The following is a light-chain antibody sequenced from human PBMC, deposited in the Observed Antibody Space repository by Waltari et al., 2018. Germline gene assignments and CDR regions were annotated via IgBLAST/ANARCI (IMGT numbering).Light chain of an antibody. V-gene: IGLV2-14*01. CDR1: NSDVGGFNY. Sequence: QSALTQPASVSGSPGQSITISCTGTNSDVGGFNYVSWYQQHPGKAPKLVIYEVTHRPSGAFYCFSGSKSGNTGSLTISGLQAEDEADYSCCSYANSRTVIFGGGTKLTVL. J-gene: IGLJ2*01. CDR2: EVT. CDR3: CSYANSRTVI.